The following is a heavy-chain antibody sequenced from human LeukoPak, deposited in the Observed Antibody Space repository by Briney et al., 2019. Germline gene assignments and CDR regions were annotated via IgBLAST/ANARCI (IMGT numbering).Heavy chain of an antibody. CDR3: AGGAAAANDAFDI. V-gene: IGHV3-21*01. D-gene: IGHD6-13*01. CDR2: ISSSSSYI. J-gene: IGHJ3*02. Sequence: GGSLRLSCAASGFTFSRYRMNWVRQAPGKGLEWVSSISSSSSYIYYADSVKGRFTISRDNAKNSLYLQMNSLRAEDTAVYYCAGGAAAANDAFDIWGQGTMVTVSS. CDR1: GFTFSRYR.